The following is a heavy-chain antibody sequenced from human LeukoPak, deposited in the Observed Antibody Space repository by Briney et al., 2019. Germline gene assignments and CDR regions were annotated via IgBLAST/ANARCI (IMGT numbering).Heavy chain of an antibody. Sequence: PGGSLRLSCVVSGFGFSDSYMTWIRQTPGKGLEWLAYISGSGSDIYYADSVKGRFTISRDNSKNTLYLQMNSLRAEDTAVYYCAKDIGVRNTEGLLGWWGQGTLVTVSS. D-gene: IGHD3-3*01. V-gene: IGHV3-11*04. CDR1: GFGFSDSY. CDR3: AKDIGVRNTEGLLGW. CDR2: ISGSGSDI. J-gene: IGHJ4*02.